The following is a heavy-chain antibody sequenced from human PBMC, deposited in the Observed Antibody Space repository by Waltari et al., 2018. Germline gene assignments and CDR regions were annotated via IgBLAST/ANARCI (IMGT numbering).Heavy chain of an antibody. CDR3: ARRRDGYKWQDLSVVDYYYMDV. V-gene: IGHV1-69*12. Sequence: QVQLVQSGAEVKKPGSSVKVSCKASGGPFSSYAISWVRQAPGQGLEWRGGIIPIFGKANDSQKLTGRDTNTAEESTSTAYMELSSLRSEDTAVYYGARRRDGYKWQDLSVVDYYYMDVWGKGTTVTVSS. J-gene: IGHJ6*03. D-gene: IGHD5-12*01. CDR1: GGPFSSYA. CDR2: IIPIFGKA.